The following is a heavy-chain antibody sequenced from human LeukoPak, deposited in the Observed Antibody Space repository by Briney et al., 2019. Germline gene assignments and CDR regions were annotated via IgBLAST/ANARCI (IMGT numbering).Heavy chain of an antibody. Sequence: ASVKVSCKASGYTFTSYYMHWVRQAPGQGLEWMGIINPSGGGTSYAQKFQGRVTMTRDMSTSTVYMELSSLRSEDTAVYYCARTRTQKTRWFGEFGNNWFDPWGQGTLVTVSS. V-gene: IGHV1-46*01. CDR1: GYTFTSYY. CDR2: INPSGGGT. J-gene: IGHJ5*02. CDR3: ARTRTQKTRWFGEFGNNWFDP. D-gene: IGHD3-10*01.